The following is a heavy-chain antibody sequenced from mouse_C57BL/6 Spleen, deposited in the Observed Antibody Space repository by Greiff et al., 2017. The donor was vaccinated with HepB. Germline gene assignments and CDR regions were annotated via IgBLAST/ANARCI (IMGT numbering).Heavy chain of an antibody. CDR1: GYTFTSYW. CDR2: ISPGSGST. D-gene: IGHD2-5*01. V-gene: IGHV1-55*01. J-gene: IGHJ4*01. Sequence: QVQLQQPGAELVKPGASVKMSCKASGYTFTSYWITWVKQRPGQGLEWIGDISPGSGSTNYNEKFKSKATLTVDTSSSTAYMQLSSLTSEDSAVYYCARGSNYPHYYAMDYWGQGTSVTVSS. CDR3: ARGSNYPHYYAMDY.